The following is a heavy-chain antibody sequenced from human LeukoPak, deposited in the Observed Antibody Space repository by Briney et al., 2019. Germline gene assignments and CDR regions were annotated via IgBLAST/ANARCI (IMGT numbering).Heavy chain of an antibody. CDR2: ISAYNGNT. CDR1: GYTFTSYG. D-gene: IGHD2-2*01. CDR3: ARVGWKYCSSTSCYPPDYYYGMDV. J-gene: IGHJ6*02. V-gene: IGHV1-18*01. Sequence: ASVKVSCKASGYTFTSYGISWVRQAPGHGLEWMGWISAYNGNTNYAQKLQGRVTMTTDTSTSTAYMELRSLRSDDTAVYYCARVGWKYCSSTSCYPPDYYYGMDVWGQGTTVTVSS.